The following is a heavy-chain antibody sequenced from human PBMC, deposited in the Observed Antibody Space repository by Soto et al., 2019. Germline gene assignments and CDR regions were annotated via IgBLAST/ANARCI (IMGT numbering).Heavy chain of an antibody. V-gene: IGHV4-59*01. CDR3: AKVVSGGHPDY. D-gene: IGHD6-25*01. CDR1: GVSINNYY. Sequence: SETLSLTCTVSGVSINNYYWTWIRQPPGKRLEWIGAIYYTGSTTYNPSLRSRVTFSVDTSKNQFSLSLASVTAADTAVYFCAKVVSGGHPDYWGQGTLVTVSS. J-gene: IGHJ4*02. CDR2: IYYTGST.